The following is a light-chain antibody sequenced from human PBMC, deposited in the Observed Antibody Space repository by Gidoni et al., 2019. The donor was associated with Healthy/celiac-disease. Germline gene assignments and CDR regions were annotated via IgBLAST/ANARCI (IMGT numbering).Light chain of an antibody. Sequence: QSALTQRRSVTGSPGQSVTISCTGTSSDVGCYNYVSWYQQHPGKAPKLMIYAVSKRPSGVPDRFPASKSGNTASLTISGLQADDEADYYCCSYAVSFVVFGGGTKLTVL. CDR3: CSYAVSFVV. CDR1: SSDVGCYNY. J-gene: IGLJ2*01. CDR2: AVS. V-gene: IGLV2-11*01.